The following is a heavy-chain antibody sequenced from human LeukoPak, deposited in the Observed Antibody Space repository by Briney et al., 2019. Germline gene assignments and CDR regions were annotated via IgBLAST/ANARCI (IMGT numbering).Heavy chain of an antibody. V-gene: IGHV3-7*04. CDR1: GFTFSGYW. CDR3: ARGGGFCSSTSCYRLDY. CDR2: IKQDGSEK. Sequence: PGGSLRLSCAASGFTFSGYWMSWVRQAPGKGLEWVANIKQDGSEKYYVDSVKGRFTISRDNAKSSLFLQMNSLRAEDTAVYYCARGGGFCSSTSCYRLDYWGQGTLVTVSS. J-gene: IGHJ4*02. D-gene: IGHD2-2*01.